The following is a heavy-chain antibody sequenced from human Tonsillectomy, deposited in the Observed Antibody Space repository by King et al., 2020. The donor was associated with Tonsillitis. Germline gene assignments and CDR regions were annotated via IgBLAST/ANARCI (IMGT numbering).Heavy chain of an antibody. J-gene: IGHJ6*02. D-gene: IGHD4-17*01. CDR3: ANSDYPYYGDYNRYGMDV. Sequence: VQLVESGGGVVQPGRSLRLSCAASGFTFSSYGMHWVRQAPGKGLEWVAVISYDGSNKYYADSVKGRFTISRDNSKNTLXLQMNSLRAEDTAVYYCANSDYPYYGDYNRYGMDVWGQXTTVTVSS. V-gene: IGHV3-30*18. CDR1: GFTFSSYG. CDR2: ISYDGSNK.